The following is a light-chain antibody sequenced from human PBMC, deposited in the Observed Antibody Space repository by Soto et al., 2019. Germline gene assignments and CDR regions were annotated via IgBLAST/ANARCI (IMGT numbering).Light chain of an antibody. J-gene: IGLJ2*01. CDR1: SSNIGAGYD. CDR2: DNT. V-gene: IGLV1-40*01. CDR3: QSYDSSLSAVV. Sequence: QAVVTQPPSVSGAPGQRVTVSCTGGSSNIGAGYDVHWYQQLPGTAPQLLIYDNTNRPSGVPDRFSGSKSGTSASLAITGLQAEDEADYYCQSYDSSLSAVVFGGGTKLTVL.